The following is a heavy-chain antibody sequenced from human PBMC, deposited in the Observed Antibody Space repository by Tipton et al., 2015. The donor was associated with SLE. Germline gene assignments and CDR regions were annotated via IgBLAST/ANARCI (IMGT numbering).Heavy chain of an antibody. CDR3: AREEHYDFWSGYYVL. Sequence: SLRLSCAASGFTFSSYEMNWVRQAPGKGLEWVSYISSSGSAIYYADSLKGRFTISRDNAKNSLYLQMNSLRAEDTAVYYCAREEHYDFWSGYYVLWRRGPVVTVSS. V-gene: IGHV3-48*03. CDR2: ISSSGSAI. D-gene: IGHD3-3*01. CDR1: GFTFSSYE. J-gene: IGHJ2*01.